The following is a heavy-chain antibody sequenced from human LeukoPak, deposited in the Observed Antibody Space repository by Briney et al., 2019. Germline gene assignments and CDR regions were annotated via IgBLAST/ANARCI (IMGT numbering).Heavy chain of an antibody. V-gene: IGHV3-7*01. CDR1: GFTFSNFW. D-gene: IGHD3-10*01. J-gene: IGHJ4*02. CDR2: INEDESQK. CDR3: ASGGHLDY. Sequence: GGSLRLSCAASGFTFSNFWMSWVRQAPGKGLEWAANINEDESQKYYVDSVKGRFTISRDNAKNSLYLQMNSLRAEDTAVYYCASGGHLDYLGQGTLVTVSS.